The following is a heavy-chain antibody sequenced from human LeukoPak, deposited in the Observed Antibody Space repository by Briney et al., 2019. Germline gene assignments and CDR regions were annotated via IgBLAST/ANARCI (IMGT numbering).Heavy chain of an antibody. D-gene: IGHD5-18*01. V-gene: IGHV4-39*07. CDR1: GGSISSSSYY. CDR2: IYYSGST. CDR3: ARGVRTSYGDLYYYYGMDV. J-gene: IGHJ6*02. Sequence: SETLSLTCTVSGGSISSSSYYWGWIRQPPGKGLEWIGSIYYSGSTYYNPSLKSRVTISVDTSKNQFSLKLSSVTAADTAVYYCARGVRTSYGDLYYYYGMDVWGQGTTVTVSS.